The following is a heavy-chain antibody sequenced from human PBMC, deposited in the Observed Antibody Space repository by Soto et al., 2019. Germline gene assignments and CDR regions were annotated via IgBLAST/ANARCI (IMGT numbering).Heavy chain of an antibody. CDR2: INPSGDST. D-gene: IGHD7-27*01. Sequence: QVQLVQSGSEVKRPGTSVKVSRKAAGYTFNAYSMHWVRQAPGQGLEWMGMINPSGDSTTYAQNFQGRVTMTRDTSTTTVYMELSGLRSEDTAVYYCARDWALDYWGQGTLVTVSS. CDR1: GYTFNAYS. V-gene: IGHV1-46*02. CDR3: ARDWALDY. J-gene: IGHJ4*02.